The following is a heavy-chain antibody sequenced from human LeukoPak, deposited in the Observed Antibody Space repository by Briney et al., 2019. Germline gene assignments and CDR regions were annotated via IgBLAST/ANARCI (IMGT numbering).Heavy chain of an antibody. CDR1: GYTFTSYG. D-gene: IGHD3-22*01. Sequence: ASVKVSCKASGYTFTSYGISWVRQAPGQGLEWMGWISAYNGNTNYAQKLQGRVTMTTDTSTSTAYMELRSLRSDDTAVYYCARDYYDSSGYYRHFDYWGQGTLVTVSS. CDR3: ARDYYDSSGYYRHFDY. J-gene: IGHJ4*02. CDR2: ISAYNGNT. V-gene: IGHV1-18*01.